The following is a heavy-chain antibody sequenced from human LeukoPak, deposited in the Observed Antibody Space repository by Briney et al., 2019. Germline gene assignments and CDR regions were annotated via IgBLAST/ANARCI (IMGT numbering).Heavy chain of an antibody. V-gene: IGHV1-2*02. CDR3: ARGVYENNWFDP. Sequence: ASVKVSCKASGYTFTGYYMHLVRQAPGQGLEWMGWINPNSGGTNYAQKFQGRVTMTRDTSISTAYMELSRLRSDDTAVYYCARGVYENNWFDPWGQGTLVTVSS. CDR1: GYTFTGYY. D-gene: IGHD3-3*01. J-gene: IGHJ5*02. CDR2: INPNSGGT.